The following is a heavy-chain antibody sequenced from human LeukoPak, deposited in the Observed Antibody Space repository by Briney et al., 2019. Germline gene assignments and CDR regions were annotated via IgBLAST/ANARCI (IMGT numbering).Heavy chain of an antibody. V-gene: IGHV4-59*08. J-gene: IGHJ4*02. D-gene: IGHD2-2*01. CDR2: IHYTGST. CDR1: GGSISGYY. Sequence: SETLSLTCTVSGGSISGYYWSWIRQPPGKGLQFVGYIHYTGSTNYNPSLESRDTLSVDTSKNQFSLKLRSVTAADTAVYYCARLSKDTVVLPAAMAHYFDYWGQGTLVTVSS. CDR3: ARLSKDTVVLPAAMAHYFDY.